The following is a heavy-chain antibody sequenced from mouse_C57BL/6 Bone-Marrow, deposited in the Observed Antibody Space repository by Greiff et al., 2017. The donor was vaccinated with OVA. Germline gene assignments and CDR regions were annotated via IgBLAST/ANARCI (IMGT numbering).Heavy chain of an antibody. D-gene: IGHD2-5*01. CDR1: GYTFTEYT. Sequence: VQVVESGAELVKPGASVKLSCKASGYTFTEYTIHWVKQRSGQGLEWIGWFYPGSGSIKYNEKFKDKATLTADKSSSTVYMELSRLTSEDSAVYFCARHEDHSNYNYYAMDYWGQGTSVTVSS. V-gene: IGHV1-62-2*01. J-gene: IGHJ4*01. CDR3: ARHEDHSNYNYYAMDY. CDR2: FYPGSGSI.